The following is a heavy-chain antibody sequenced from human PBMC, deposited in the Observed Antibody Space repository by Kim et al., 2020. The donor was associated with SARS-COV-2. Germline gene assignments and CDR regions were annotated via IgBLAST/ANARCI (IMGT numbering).Heavy chain of an antibody. J-gene: IGHJ6*03. Sequence: SETLSLTCAVYGGSFSGYYWSWIRQPPGKGLEWIGEINHSGSTNYNPSLKSRVTISVDTSKNQFSLKLSSVTAADTAVYYCARGITRVYPNYYYYMDVWGKGTTVTVSS. D-gene: IGHD3-10*01. V-gene: IGHV4-34*01. CDR2: INHSGST. CDR1: GGSFSGYY. CDR3: ARGITRVYPNYYYYMDV.